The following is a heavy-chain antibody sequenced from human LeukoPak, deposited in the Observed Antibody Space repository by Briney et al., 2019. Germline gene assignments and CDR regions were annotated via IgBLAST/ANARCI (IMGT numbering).Heavy chain of an antibody. D-gene: IGHD2-2*01. Sequence: PGGSLRLSCAASGFTFSSYGMHWVRQAPGKGLEWVAFIRYDGSNKYYADFVKGRFTISRDNSKNTLYLQMNSLRAEDTAVYYCAKMSLGKHWREDIVVVPAAAYFDYWGQGTLVTVSS. V-gene: IGHV3-30*02. CDR2: IRYDGSNK. J-gene: IGHJ4*02. CDR3: AKMSLGKHWREDIVVVPAAAYFDY. CDR1: GFTFSSYG.